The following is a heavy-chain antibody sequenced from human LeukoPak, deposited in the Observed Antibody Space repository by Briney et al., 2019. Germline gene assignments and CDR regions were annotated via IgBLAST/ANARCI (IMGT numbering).Heavy chain of an antibody. CDR1: GVTFSSNY. J-gene: IGHJ4*02. V-gene: IGHV3-53*01. CDR3: ARASWLVLGFDY. CDR2: IYSGGST. D-gene: IGHD6-19*01. Sequence: GGSLRLSCAASGVTFSSNYMSWVRQAPGKGLEWVSVIYSGGSTYYTDSVKGGFTISRDNSKNTLYLQMNSLRAEDTAVYYCARASWLVLGFDYWGQGTLVTVSS.